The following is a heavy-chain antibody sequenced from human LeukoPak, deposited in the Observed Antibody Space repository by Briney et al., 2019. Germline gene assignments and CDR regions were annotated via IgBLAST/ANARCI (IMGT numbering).Heavy chain of an antibody. CDR3: ARRGSYYGDSMDY. V-gene: IGHV3-64*01. CDR1: GFTFSSYA. J-gene: IGHJ4*02. Sequence: GRSLRLSCAASGFTFSSYAVHWVRQAPGKGLEYVSAISSIGGSTYYAHSVKGRFTISRDNSKNTLYLHMGSLRAEDMAVYYCARRGSYYGDSMDYWGQGTLVTVSS. D-gene: IGHD1-26*01. CDR2: ISSIGGST.